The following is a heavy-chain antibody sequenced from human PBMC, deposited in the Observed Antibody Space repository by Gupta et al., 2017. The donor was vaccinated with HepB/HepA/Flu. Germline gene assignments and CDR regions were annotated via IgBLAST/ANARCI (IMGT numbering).Heavy chain of an antibody. Sequence: QVQLVQSGAEVKKPGSSVKVSCKASGGTFSSYAISWVRQAPGQGLECMGRIIPILGIANYAQKFQGRVTITADKSTSTAYMELSSLRSEDTAVYYCARIGEMVVVPAQTEVDYWGQGTLVTVSS. CDR3: ARIGEMVVVPAQTEVDY. J-gene: IGHJ4*02. CDR1: GGTFSSYA. V-gene: IGHV1-69*04. CDR2: IIPILGIA. D-gene: IGHD2-2*01.